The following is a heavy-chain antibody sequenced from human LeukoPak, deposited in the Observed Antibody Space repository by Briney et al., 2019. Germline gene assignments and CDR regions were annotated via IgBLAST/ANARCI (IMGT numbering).Heavy chain of an antibody. Sequence: KPSETLSLXCAVYGGSFSGYYWSWIRQPPGKGLEWIGEINHSGSTNYNPSLKSRVTISVDTSKNQFSLKLSSVTAADTAVYYCARRVKGATGSPYGYWGQGTLVTVSS. CDR3: ARRVKGATGSPYGY. V-gene: IGHV4-34*01. CDR1: GGSFSGYY. D-gene: IGHD1-26*01. CDR2: INHSGST. J-gene: IGHJ4*02.